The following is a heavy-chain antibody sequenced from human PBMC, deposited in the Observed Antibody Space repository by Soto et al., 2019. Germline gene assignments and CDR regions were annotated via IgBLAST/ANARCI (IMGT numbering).Heavy chain of an antibody. D-gene: IGHD6-13*01. J-gene: IGHJ4*02. Sequence: SETLSLTCTVSGGSISSSSYYWGWIRQPPGKGLEWIGSIYYSGSTYYNPSLKSRVTILVDTSKNQFSLNLSSVTAADTAVYYCARDRGSSLDYWGQGTLVTVSS. V-gene: IGHV4-39*07. CDR1: GGSISSSSYY. CDR3: ARDRGSSLDY. CDR2: IYYSGST.